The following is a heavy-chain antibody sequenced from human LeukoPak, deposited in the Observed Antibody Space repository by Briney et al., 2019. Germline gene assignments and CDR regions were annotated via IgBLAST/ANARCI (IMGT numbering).Heavy chain of an antibody. V-gene: IGHV4-34*01. CDR3: MADQTGTPIL. CDR2: INHSGST. D-gene: IGHD1-1*01. J-gene: IGHJ4*02. CDR1: GESFSVFY. Sequence: PSETLSLTCAVYGESFSVFYWSWIRQPPRKGLEWIGEINHSGSTNYNPSLKSRVTISVDTSKNQFSLKLSSVTAADTAVYYCMADQTGTPILWGQGTLVTVSS.